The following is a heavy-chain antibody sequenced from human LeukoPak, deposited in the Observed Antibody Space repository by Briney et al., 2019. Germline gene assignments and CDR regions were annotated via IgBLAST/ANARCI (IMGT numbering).Heavy chain of an antibody. CDR2: ISAYNGNT. CDR1: GYTFTSYG. J-gene: IGHJ4*02. D-gene: IGHD2-15*01. Sequence: GASVKVFCKASGYTFTSYGISWVRQAPGQGLEWMGWISAYNGNTNYAQKLQGRVTMTTDTSTSTAYMELRSLRSDDTAVYYCARGLGYCSGGSCYDQYYFDYWGQGTLVTVSS. CDR3: ARGLGYCSGGSCYDQYYFDY. V-gene: IGHV1-18*01.